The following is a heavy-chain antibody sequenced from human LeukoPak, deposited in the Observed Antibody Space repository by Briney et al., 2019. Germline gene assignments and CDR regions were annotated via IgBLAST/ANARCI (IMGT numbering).Heavy chain of an antibody. V-gene: IGHV4-4*07. Sequence: SETLSLTCTVSGGSISSYYWNWIRQPAGKGLEWIGRIYTSGSTNYNPSLKSRVTISVDTSKNQFSLKLSSVTAADTAVYYCARDGVHSSTSYYYYYMDVWGKGTTVTISS. CDR2: IYTSGST. J-gene: IGHJ6*03. CDR1: GGSISSYY. D-gene: IGHD6-13*01. CDR3: ARDGVHSSTSYYYYYMDV.